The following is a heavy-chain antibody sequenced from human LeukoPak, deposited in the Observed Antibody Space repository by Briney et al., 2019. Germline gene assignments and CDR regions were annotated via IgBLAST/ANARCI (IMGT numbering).Heavy chain of an antibody. D-gene: IGHD3-9*01. V-gene: IGHV3-7*01. CDR2: IKQDGSEK. J-gene: IGHJ4*02. CDR3: ARVLRYFGGYYFDY. CDR1: GFTFSSYW. Sequence: GGSLRLSCAASGFTFSSYWMSWVRQAPGKGPEWVVNIKQDGSEKYYVDSVKGRFTISRDNAKNSLYLQMNSLRAEDTAVYYCARVLRYFGGYYFDYWGQGTLVTVSS.